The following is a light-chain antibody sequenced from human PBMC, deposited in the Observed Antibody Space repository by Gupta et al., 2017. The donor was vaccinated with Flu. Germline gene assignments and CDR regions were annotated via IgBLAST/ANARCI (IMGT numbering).Light chain of an antibody. CDR3: QQADSFPIT. V-gene: IGKV1-12*01. CDR1: QSISDY. J-gene: IGKJ4*01. Sequence: EIQMTQSPSSVSASIGDRVTITCRASQSISDYVAWYQQKPGEAPKLLIYGASTLHSGVPSRFSGSGTGTDFTLTISSLQPEDIATYYCQQADSFPITFGGGTKVDIE. CDR2: GAS.